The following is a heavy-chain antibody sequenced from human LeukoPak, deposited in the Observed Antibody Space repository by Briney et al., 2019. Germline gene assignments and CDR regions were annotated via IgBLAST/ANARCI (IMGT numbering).Heavy chain of an antibody. CDR1: GCSINGYC. CDR2: IYNIGST. D-gene: IGHD5-18*01. J-gene: IGHJ6*02. V-gene: IGHV4-59*01. Sequence: SETLSLTCTVSGCSINGYCWTWIRQPPGKGLEWIGYIYNIGSTDYNPSLKSRVTISVDTSKTKFSLKLSSVTAADTAVYYCARETRYNYGRYGMDVWGQGTTVTVSS. CDR3: ARETRYNYGRYGMDV.